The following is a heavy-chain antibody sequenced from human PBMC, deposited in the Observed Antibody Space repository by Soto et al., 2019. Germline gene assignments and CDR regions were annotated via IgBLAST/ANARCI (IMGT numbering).Heavy chain of an antibody. CDR2: IYYSGST. CDR3: ARQLTGGSYYDY. J-gene: IGHJ4*02. V-gene: IGHV4-39*01. Sequence: SETLSLTCTVSGGSISSSSYHWGWIRQPPGKGLEWIGSIYYSGSTYYNPSLKSRVTISVDTSKNQFSLKLSSVTAADTAVYYCARQLTGGSYYDYWGQGTLVTVSS. D-gene: IGHD1-26*01. CDR1: GGSISSSSYH.